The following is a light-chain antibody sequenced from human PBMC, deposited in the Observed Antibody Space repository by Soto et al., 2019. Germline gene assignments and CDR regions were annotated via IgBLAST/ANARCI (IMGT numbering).Light chain of an antibody. J-gene: IGKJ5*01. Sequence: EIVLTQSPGTLSLSPGERATLSCRARQSVTSGYLAWYQQQPNQAPRLLIYGASYRATDIPDRFSGGGSGTDFTLTFSRLEPEAFAVFYCQHYSSSPPAITFGQGTRLEIK. CDR3: QHYSSSPPAIT. CDR2: GAS. V-gene: IGKV3-20*01. CDR1: QSVTSGY.